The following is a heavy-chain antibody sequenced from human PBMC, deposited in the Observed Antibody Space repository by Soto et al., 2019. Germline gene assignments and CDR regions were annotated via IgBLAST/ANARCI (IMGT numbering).Heavy chain of an antibody. CDR3: ARDQGTVAPSYFDS. CDR2: ISSSSNYI. J-gene: IGHJ4*02. D-gene: IGHD4-4*01. CDR1: GFSFSTYS. Sequence: GGSLRLSCAASGFSFSTYSMNWVRQAPGRRLEWVSSISSSSNYIYYGDSVKGRFTISRDNAKNSVYLHMSSLRAEDTALYYCARDQGTVAPSYFDSWGRGILVTVSS. V-gene: IGHV3-21*01.